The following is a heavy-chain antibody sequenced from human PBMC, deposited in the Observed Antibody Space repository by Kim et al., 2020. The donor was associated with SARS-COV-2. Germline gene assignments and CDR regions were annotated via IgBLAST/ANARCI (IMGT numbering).Heavy chain of an antibody. Sequence: SETLSLTCSVFSGSLSSLYWGWVRQPPGKGLEWIGEIAHSGSAKYNPSLKSRVSITMDTSRNQFSLNLRSLTAADTAVYYCARSFGFYALDSWGQGTLVTVSS. CDR2: IAHSGSA. CDR1: SGSLSSLY. J-gene: IGHJ4*02. V-gene: IGHV4-34*01. D-gene: IGHD2-2*01. CDR3: ARSFGFYALDS.